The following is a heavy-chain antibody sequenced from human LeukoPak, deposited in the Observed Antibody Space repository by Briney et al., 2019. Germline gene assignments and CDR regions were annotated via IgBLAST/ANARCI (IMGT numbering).Heavy chain of an antibody. V-gene: IGHV3-73*01. Sequence: GGSLRLSCAASGFTFSGSAMHWVRQASGKGLEWVGRIRSKANSYATAYAASVKGRFTISRDDSKNTAYLQMNSLKTEDTAVYYCTRHSGIAAAGTPVGAHGMDVWGQGTTVTVSS. D-gene: IGHD6-13*01. CDR1: GFTFSGSA. J-gene: IGHJ6*02. CDR2: IRSKANSYAT. CDR3: TRHSGIAAAGTPVGAHGMDV.